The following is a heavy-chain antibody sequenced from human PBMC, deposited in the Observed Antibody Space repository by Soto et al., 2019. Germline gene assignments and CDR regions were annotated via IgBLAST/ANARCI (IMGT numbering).Heavy chain of an antibody. Sequence: QVQLVQSGAEVKRPGASVKISCEASAYSFSDKGVHWVRQATGQSLEWMGWTNVRNGNPKYSQKFQGRVTINTDTSATIAYMELSSLRFEDTAVYYCGAGPFLDYWGQGTLVTVSS. CDR1: AYSFSDKG. CDR3: GAGPFLDY. CDR2: TNVRNGNP. V-gene: IGHV1-3*01. J-gene: IGHJ4*02.